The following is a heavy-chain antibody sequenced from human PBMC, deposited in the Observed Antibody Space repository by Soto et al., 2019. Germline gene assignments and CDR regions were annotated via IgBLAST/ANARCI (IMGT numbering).Heavy chain of an antibody. CDR3: ARNWNLALVPAAYFDS. D-gene: IGHD2-2*01. CDR1: NFSVLTSICY. CDR2: VYSPGTT. Sequence: SETLSLTCTVSNFSVLTSICYWAWIRQPLGKGLEWVGTVYSPGTTYYNPSLQSRVTISIDTSKNQFCLNLNSVTAADTAVYYCARNWNLALVPAAYFDSWGQGTLVTVSS. V-gene: IGHV4-39*01. J-gene: IGHJ4*02.